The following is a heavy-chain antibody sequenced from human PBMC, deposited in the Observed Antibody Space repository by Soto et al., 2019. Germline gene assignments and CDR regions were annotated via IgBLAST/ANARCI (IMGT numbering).Heavy chain of an antibody. CDR3: ASEKKVVVLNDACDI. CDR1: RIIVISDY. J-gene: IGHJ3*02. Sequence: LSCASCRIIVISDYLILVQKAPGKGLEWVSVIYSGGSTYYADSVKGRFTISRDNSKNTLYLQMNSLRAEDTAVYYCASEKKVVVLNDACDIWGQGTMVTVS. CDR2: IYSGGST. D-gene: IGHD2-15*01. V-gene: IGHV3-66*01.